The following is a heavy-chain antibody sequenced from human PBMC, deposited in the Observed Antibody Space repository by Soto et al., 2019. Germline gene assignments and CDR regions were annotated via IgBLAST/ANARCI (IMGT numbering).Heavy chain of an antibody. J-gene: IGHJ4*02. CDR3: AKRPASIITFDY. V-gene: IGHV3-23*01. CDR2: ISGNGGST. CDR1: GFTFSSYG. D-gene: IGHD2-2*01. Sequence: PGGSLRLSCAASGFTFSSYGMHWVRQAPGKGLEWVSTISGNGGSTYYADSVKGRFTISRDNSKNMLFLQINSLRDDDSAVYYCAKRPASIITFDYWGQGTPVTVSS.